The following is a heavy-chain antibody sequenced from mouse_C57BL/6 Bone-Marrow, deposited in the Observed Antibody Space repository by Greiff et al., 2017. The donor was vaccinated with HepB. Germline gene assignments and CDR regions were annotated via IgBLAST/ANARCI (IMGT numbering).Heavy chain of an antibody. V-gene: IGHV1-64*01. CDR2: IHPNSGST. Sequence: VQLQQPGAELVKPGASVKLSCKASGYTFTSYWMHWVKQRPGQGLEWIGMIHPNSGSTNYNEKFKGKATLTADKSSSTAYMQFSSLTSEDSAIYYCARNGYDGTWFAYWGQGTLVTVSA. CDR1: GYTFTSYW. J-gene: IGHJ3*01. D-gene: IGHD2-2*01. CDR3: ARNGYDGTWFAY.